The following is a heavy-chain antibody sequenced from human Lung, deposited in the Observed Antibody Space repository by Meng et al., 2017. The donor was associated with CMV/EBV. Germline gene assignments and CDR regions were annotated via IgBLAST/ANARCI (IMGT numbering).Heavy chain of an antibody. CDR3: ARDNNWGPDY. J-gene: IGHJ4*02. D-gene: IGHD7-27*01. CDR1: GFTFTGYY. Sequence: ASVXVSCKASGFTFTGYYMHWVRQAPGKGLEWMGWINPNSGGTNYVQKFQGRVTLTRDTSINTGYMELTRLTSDDTAVYYCARDNNWGPDYWGQGTLVTVSS. V-gene: IGHV1-2*02. CDR2: INPNSGGT.